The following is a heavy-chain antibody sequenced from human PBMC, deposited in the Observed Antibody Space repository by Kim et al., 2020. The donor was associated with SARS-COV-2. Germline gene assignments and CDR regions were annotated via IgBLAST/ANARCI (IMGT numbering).Heavy chain of an antibody. Sequence: SVKVSCKASGGTFSSYAISWVRQAPGQGLEWMGGIIPIFGTANYAQKFQGRVTITADESTSTAYMELSSLRSEDTAVYYCARAPYRYGGGGWFDPWGQGTLVTVSS. J-gene: IGHJ5*02. D-gene: IGHD2-21*01. CDR3: ARAPYRYGGGGWFDP. CDR2: IIPIFGTA. V-gene: IGHV1-69*13. CDR1: GGTFSSYA.